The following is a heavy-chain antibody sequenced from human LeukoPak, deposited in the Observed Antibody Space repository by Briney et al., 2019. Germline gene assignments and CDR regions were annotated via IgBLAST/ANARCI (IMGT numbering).Heavy chain of an antibody. CDR1: GFTFSSYW. D-gene: IGHD2-2*01. CDR2: IKQDGSEK. Sequence: GGSLRLSCAASGFTFSSYWMSWVRQAPGKGLEWVANIKQDGSEKYYVDSVKGRFTISRDNAKNSLYPQMNSLRAEDTAVYYCARDDCSSISCYHNWFDPWGQGTLVTVSS. V-gene: IGHV3-7*01. CDR3: ARDDCSSISCYHNWFDP. J-gene: IGHJ5*02.